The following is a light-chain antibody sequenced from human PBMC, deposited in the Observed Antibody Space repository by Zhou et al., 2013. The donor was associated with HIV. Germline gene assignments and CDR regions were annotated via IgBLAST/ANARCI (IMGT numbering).Light chain of an antibody. Sequence: EVVMTQSPATLSLSPGERATLSCRASQNVYSDLAWYQQIPGQPPRLLIHSSVTRAAGIPARFSGSGSGRSFTLTISSLQSEDSAVYYCQQYNVWPPWTFGQGTKVEI. J-gene: IGKJ1*01. CDR1: QNVYSD. CDR3: QQYNVWPPWT. CDR2: SSV. V-gene: IGKV3D-15*01.